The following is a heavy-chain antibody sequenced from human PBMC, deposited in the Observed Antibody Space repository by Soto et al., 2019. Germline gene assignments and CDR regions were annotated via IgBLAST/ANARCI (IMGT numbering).Heavy chain of an antibody. CDR2: IYYSGST. Sequence: QLQLQESGPGLVKPSETLSLTCTVSGGSISSSSYYWGWIRQPPGKGLEWIGSIYYSGSTYYNPSLKSRVTISVDTSKNQFSQKQSSVTAADTAMYYCARRIAAAGTGLRRNNWFDPWGQGPLVTVSS. CDR3: ARRIAAAGTGLRRNNWFDP. J-gene: IGHJ5*02. D-gene: IGHD6-13*01. CDR1: GGSISSSSYY. V-gene: IGHV4-39*01.